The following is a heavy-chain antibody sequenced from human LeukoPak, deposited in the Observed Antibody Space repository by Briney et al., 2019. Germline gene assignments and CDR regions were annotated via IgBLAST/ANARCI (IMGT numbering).Heavy chain of an antibody. J-gene: IGHJ4*02. V-gene: IGHV4-34*01. D-gene: IGHD2-2*01. CDR1: GGSFSGYY. CDR3: ARGRRGLIVVPAAVLTYYFDY. CDR2: INHSGST. Sequence: PSETLSLTCAVYGGSFSGYYWSWIRQPPGKGLEWIGEINHSGSTNYNPSLKSRVAISVDTSKNQFSLKLSSVTAADTAVYYCARGRRGLIVVPAAVLTYYFDYWGQGTLVTVSS.